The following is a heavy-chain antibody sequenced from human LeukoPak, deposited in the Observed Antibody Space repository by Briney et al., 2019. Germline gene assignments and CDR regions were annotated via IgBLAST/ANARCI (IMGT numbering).Heavy chain of an antibody. Sequence: GGSLRLSCAASGFTFSSYEMNWVRQARGKGLEWVSHISSSGSTIYYADSVKGRFTISRDNAKNSLYLQMNSLRADDTAVYYCAELGITMIGGVWGKGTTVTISS. CDR3: AELGITMIGGV. V-gene: IGHV3-48*03. CDR1: GFTFSSYE. CDR2: ISSSGSTI. D-gene: IGHD3-10*02. J-gene: IGHJ6*04.